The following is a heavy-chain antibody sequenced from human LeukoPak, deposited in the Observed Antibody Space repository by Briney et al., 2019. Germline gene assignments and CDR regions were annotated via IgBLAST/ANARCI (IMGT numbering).Heavy chain of an antibody. Sequence: SETLSLTCAVYGGSFSGYYWSWIRQPPGKGLEWIGEINHSGSTNYNPSLKSRVTISVDTSKTQFSLKLSSVTAADTAVYYCARVRISMIVVAYGMDVWGQGTMVTVSS. CDR3: ARVRISMIVVAYGMDV. CDR1: GGSFSGYY. J-gene: IGHJ6*02. CDR2: INHSGST. D-gene: IGHD3-22*01. V-gene: IGHV4-34*01.